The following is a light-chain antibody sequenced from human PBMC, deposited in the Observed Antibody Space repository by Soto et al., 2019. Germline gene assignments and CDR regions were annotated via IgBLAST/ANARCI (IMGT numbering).Light chain of an antibody. CDR1: QTISDH. CDR3: QQSHSSASLT. V-gene: IGKV1-39*01. J-gene: IGKJ5*01. CDR2: SAS. Sequence: DIQMTQSPFSLSSSLGDRVTITCRASQTISDHLNWYQQKPGTAPTLLIYSASSFQSGVPPRCCGRGSGTDFTLPISSLQPEDIATYYCQQSHSSASLTFGQGTRLEIK.